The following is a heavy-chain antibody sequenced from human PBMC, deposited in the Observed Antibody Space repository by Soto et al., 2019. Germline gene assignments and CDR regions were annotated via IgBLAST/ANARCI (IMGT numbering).Heavy chain of an antibody. V-gene: IGHV4-34*01. CDR1: GGSFSGYY. CDR2: LYDSGSI. CDR3: ARGLGGVHH. J-gene: IGHJ1*01. Sequence: PSETLSLTCAVYGGSFSGYYCSGIRQPPGKGLEWIEELYDSGSINYNASLKSRVSISVDTSKNQFSLKLSSVTAADTAVYYCARGLGGVHHWGQGTLVTVSS.